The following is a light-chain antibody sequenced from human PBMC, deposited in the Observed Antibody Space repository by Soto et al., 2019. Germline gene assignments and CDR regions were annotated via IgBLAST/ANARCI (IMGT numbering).Light chain of an antibody. V-gene: IGLV1-44*01. CDR3: AAWDDSLNGPG. J-gene: IGLJ2*01. Sequence: QSVLTQPPSASGTPGQRVTISCSGSSSNIGSNTVNWYQQLPGTAPKLLIYSNNQRPSGVPDRFSGSKSGTSASLAISGLQSEDEADYYCAAWDDSLNGPGFGGGTTVTVL. CDR2: SNN. CDR1: SSNIGSNT.